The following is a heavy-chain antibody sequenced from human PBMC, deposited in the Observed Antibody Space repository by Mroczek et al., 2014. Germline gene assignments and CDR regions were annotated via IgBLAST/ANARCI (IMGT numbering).Heavy chain of an antibody. Sequence: QLQESGPGLVKPSETLSLICTVSGGSVNNFYWNWIGSPRKGLEWIGYIYYTGTTNYSPSLKSRVTISIDTAKNQFSLKLSSVTAADTAVYYCASHYYYDVSGYSPPGFYYYYYMDVWGRGTTVTVSS. J-gene: IGHJ6*03. CDR3: ASHYYYDVSGYSPPGFYYYYYMDV. V-gene: IGHV4-59*02. CDR2: IYYTGTT. D-gene: IGHD3-22*01. CDR1: GGSVNNFY.